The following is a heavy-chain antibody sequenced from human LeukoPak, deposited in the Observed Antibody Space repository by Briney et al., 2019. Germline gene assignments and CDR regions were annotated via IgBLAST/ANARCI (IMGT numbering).Heavy chain of an antibody. D-gene: IGHD4-23*01. CDR1: GFTFSSYS. CDR2: ISSSSSYI. Sequence: GGSLRLSCAASGFTFSSYSMNWVRQAPGKGLEWVSSISSSSSYIYYADSVKGRFTISRDNAENSLYLQMNSLRAEDTAVYYCARIRWSRYFDYWGQGTLVTVSS. CDR3: ARIRWSRYFDY. J-gene: IGHJ4*02. V-gene: IGHV3-21*04.